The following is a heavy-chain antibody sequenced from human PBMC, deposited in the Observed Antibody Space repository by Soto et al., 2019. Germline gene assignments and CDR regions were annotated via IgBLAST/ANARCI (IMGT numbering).Heavy chain of an antibody. J-gene: IGHJ3*01. Sequence: GGSLRLSCAASGFTFTRHAMTWVRQAPGKGLEWVSGVSNFGDTTYYADSVKGRFTISRDNSKNTLYLEMNSLRAEDTALYYCAKIRGYYDSARRWDAFGFSGQGTIVTVSS. D-gene: IGHD3-10*01. CDR2: VSNFGDTT. V-gene: IGHV3-23*01. CDR3: AKIRGYYDSARRWDAFGF. CDR1: GFTFTRHA.